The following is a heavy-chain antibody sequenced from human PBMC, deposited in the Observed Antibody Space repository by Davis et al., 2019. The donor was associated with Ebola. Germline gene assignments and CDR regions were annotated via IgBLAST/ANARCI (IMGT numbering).Heavy chain of an antibody. Sequence: PSETLSLTCTVSGVSISTYFWSWIRQPPGKGLEWIGYIYYSGSTYYNPSLKSRVTISVDTSKNQFSLKLSSVTAADTAVYYCARGGTYCYYYYMDVWGKGTTVTVSS. CDR1: GVSISTYF. V-gene: IGHV4-59*01. CDR3: ARGGTYCYYYYMDV. J-gene: IGHJ6*03. CDR2: IYYSGST.